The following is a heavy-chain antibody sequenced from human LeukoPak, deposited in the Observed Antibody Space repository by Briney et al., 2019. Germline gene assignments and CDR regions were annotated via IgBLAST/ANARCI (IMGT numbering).Heavy chain of an antibody. J-gene: IGHJ4*02. CDR2: ISSSSSYI. CDR1: GFTFSSYS. CDR3: ARDSSSSRNKFDY. Sequence: GGSLRLSCAASGFTFSSYSMNWVRQAPGKGLEWVSSISSSSSYIYYADSVKGRFTISRDNAKNSLYLQMNSLRAEDTAAYYCARDSSSSRNKFDYWGQGTLVTVSS. V-gene: IGHV3-21*01. D-gene: IGHD6-6*01.